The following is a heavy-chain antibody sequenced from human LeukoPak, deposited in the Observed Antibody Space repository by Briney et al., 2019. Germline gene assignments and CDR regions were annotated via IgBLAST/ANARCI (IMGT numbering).Heavy chain of an antibody. CDR2: INPNSGGT. CDR3: ARGDRGGLFDYFDY. CDR1: GYTFTGYY. Sequence: ASVKVSCKASGYTFTGYYMHWVRQAPGQGLEWMGWINPNSGGTNYAQKFQGRVTMTRDTSISTAYMELSRLRFDDTAVYYGARGDRGGLFDYFDYWGQGTLVTVSS. D-gene: IGHD3-10*01. J-gene: IGHJ4*02. V-gene: IGHV1-2*02.